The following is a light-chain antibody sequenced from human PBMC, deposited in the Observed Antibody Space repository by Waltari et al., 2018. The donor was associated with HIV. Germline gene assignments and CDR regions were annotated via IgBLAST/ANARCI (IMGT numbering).Light chain of an antibody. Sequence: QSVLTPSPSASGTPGHRVTISCSGSSSNIGSNSVNWYQHLPETAPKLLIFRNNQRASGVPDRFSGSKSGTSASLDISGLQSEDEADYYCAAWDDTLNAYVFGTGTTVTVL. V-gene: IGLV1-44*01. CDR1: SSNIGSNS. J-gene: IGLJ1*01. CDR2: RNN. CDR3: AAWDDTLNAYV.